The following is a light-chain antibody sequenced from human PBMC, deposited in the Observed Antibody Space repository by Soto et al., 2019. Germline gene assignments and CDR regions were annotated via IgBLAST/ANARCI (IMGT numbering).Light chain of an antibody. CDR3: QHFHSYPLT. Sequence: AIRMTQSPSSLSASTGDRVTITCRASQDISSYLAWYQQKPGKAPKLLIYAASTLQSGVPSRFSGSGSGTDFTLTINSLQSEDFAFYYCQHFHSYPLTFGPGTKVDIK. J-gene: IGKJ3*01. CDR2: AAS. CDR1: QDISSY. V-gene: IGKV1-8*01.